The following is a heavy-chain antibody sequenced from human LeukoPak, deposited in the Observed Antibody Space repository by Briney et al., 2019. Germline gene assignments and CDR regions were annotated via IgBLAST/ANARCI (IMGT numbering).Heavy chain of an antibody. CDR1: GFTFSSYE. V-gene: IGHV3-48*03. CDR3: ASNRDGYNYRGFWN. D-gene: IGHD5-24*01. CDR2: ISSSGSTI. J-gene: IGHJ4*02. Sequence: PGGSLRLSCAASGFTFSSYEMNWVRQAPGKGLEWVAYISSSGSTIYYADSVKGRFTISRDNAKNSLYLQMNSLRAEDTAVYYCASNRDGYNYRGFWNWGQGTLVTVSS.